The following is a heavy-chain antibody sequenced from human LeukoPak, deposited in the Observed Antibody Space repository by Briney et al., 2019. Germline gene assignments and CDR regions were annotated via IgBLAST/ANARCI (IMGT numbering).Heavy chain of an antibody. CDR3: ARGAFYDSSGYELDGFDP. J-gene: IGHJ5*02. CDR2: IIPILGIA. V-gene: IGHV1-69*04. CDR1: GGTFSSYA. D-gene: IGHD3-22*01. Sequence: SVKVSCKASGGTFSSYAISWVRQAPGQGLEWMGRIIPILGIANYAQKFQGRVTITADKSTSTAYMELSSLRSEDTAVYYCARGAFYDSSGYELDGFDPWGQGTLVTVSS.